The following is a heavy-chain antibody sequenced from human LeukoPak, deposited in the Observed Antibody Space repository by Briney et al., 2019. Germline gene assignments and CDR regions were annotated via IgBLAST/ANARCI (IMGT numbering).Heavy chain of an antibody. J-gene: IGHJ4*02. CDR2: ISYDGSNK. V-gene: IGHV3-30-3*01. Sequence: GGSLRLSCAAPGFTFSSYAMHWVRQAPGKGLEWVAVISYDGSNKYYADSVKGRFTISRDNSKNTLYLQMNSLRAEDTAVYYCARSQGGERHFDYWGQGTLVTVSS. D-gene: IGHD3-16*01. CDR3: ARSQGGERHFDY. CDR1: GFTFSSYA.